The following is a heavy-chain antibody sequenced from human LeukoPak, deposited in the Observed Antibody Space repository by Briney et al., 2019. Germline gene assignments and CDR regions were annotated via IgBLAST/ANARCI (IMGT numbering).Heavy chain of an antibody. Sequence: SETLSLTCTVSAGSIRNYYWSWIRQPAGKGLEWIGRIYTSGSTNYNPSLKSRVTMSVDTSKNQFSLKLTSVTAADTAVYYCARDRWLYSGSYDYWGQGTLVTVSS. CDR2: IYTSGST. CDR3: ARDRWLYSGSYDY. CDR1: AGSIRNYY. J-gene: IGHJ4*02. V-gene: IGHV4-4*07. D-gene: IGHD1-26*01.